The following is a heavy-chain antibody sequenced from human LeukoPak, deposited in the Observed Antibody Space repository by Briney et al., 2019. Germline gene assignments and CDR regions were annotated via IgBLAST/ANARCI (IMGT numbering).Heavy chain of an antibody. CDR2: ITPMFGMA. CDR3: AGGGRDDFSSWFDP. V-gene: IGHV1-69*02. Sequence: GASVKVSCKASGGRFSDYTITWVRQIPGQGLEWMGRITPMFGMADYAQKFHDRVTITADKSTTTAYMDLSGLRSEDTAVYYCAGGGRDDFSSWFDPWGQGTLVTVSS. D-gene: IGHD4-11*01. J-gene: IGHJ5*02. CDR1: GGRFSDYT.